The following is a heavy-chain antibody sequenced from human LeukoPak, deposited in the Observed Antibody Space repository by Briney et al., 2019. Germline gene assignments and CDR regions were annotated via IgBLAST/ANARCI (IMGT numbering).Heavy chain of an antibody. V-gene: IGHV3-30*04. CDR2: ISYDGSNK. CDR1: GFTFSYYA. CDR3: ARGQLPFGGAVDY. Sequence: PGGSLRLSCAASGFTFSYYAMHWVRQAPGKGLEGVAVISYDGSNKYYADSVKGRFTISRDNSKNTLYLQMNSLRAEDTAVYYCARGQLPFGGAVDYWGQGTLVTVSS. D-gene: IGHD3-16*01. J-gene: IGHJ4*02.